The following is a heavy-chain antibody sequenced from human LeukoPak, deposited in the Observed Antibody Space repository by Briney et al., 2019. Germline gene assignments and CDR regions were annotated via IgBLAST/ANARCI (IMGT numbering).Heavy chain of an antibody. CDR1: GFTFSDYA. D-gene: IGHD4-17*01. Sequence: PGGSLRLSCTASGFTFSDYAMSWVRQAPGKGLEWVAVISYDGSNKYYADSVKGRFTISRDNSKNTLYLQMNSLRAEDTAVYYCGTVTTGYWGQGTLVTVSS. V-gene: IGHV3-30-3*01. CDR2: ISYDGSNK. J-gene: IGHJ4*02. CDR3: GTVTTGY.